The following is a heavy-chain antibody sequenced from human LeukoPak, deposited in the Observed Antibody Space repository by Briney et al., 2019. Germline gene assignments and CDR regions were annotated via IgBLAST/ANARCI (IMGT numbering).Heavy chain of an antibody. D-gene: IGHD6-19*01. CDR1: GYTFTSYY. J-gene: IGHJ4*02. CDR2: INPSGGSR. V-gene: IGHV1-46*01. CDR3: AGSGYSSGWVDY. Sequence: ASVKVSCKASGYTFTSYYMHWVRQAPGQGLEWMGIINPSGGSRSYAQKFQGRVTMTRDTSTSTVYMELSSLRSEDTAVYYCAGSGYSSGWVDYWGQGTLVTVSS.